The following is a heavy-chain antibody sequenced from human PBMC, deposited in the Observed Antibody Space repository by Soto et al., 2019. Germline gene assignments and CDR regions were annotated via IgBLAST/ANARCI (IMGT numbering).Heavy chain of an antibody. Sequence: QVQLVQSGAEVKKPGSSVKVSCKASGGTFSSYAISWVRQAPGQGLEWMGGSIPIFGTANYAQKFQGRVTITADESTSTAYMERSSLRSEDTAVYYCAREGGLQWLVHSCDYWGQGSKVTVCS. V-gene: IGHV1-69*12. J-gene: IGHJ4*02. CDR1: GGTFSSYA. CDR2: SIPIFGTA. CDR3: AREGGLQWLVHSCDY. D-gene: IGHD6-19*01.